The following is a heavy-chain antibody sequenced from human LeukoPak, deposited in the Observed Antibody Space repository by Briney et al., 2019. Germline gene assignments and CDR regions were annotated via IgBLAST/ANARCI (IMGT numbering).Heavy chain of an antibody. J-gene: IGHJ4*02. CDR3: AKGPSQWELLWTDY. V-gene: IGHV3-23*01. CDR2: ISGSGGST. D-gene: IGHD1-26*01. CDR1: GFTFSSYA. Sequence: AGGSLRLSCAASGFTFSSYAMSWVRQAPGKGLEWVSAISGSGGSTYYADSVKGRFTISRDNSKNTLYLQMNSLRAEDTAVYYCAKGPSQWELLWTDYWGQGTLVTVSS.